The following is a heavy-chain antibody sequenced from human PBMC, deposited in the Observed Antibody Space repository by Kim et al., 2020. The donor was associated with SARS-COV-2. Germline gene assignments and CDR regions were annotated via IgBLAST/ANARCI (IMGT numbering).Heavy chain of an antibody. J-gene: IGHJ4*02. D-gene: IGHD3-16*01. Sequence: SETLSLTCTTSDDSINTNKWWSWVRQPPGKGPEWIGEIHHDGTTNYYPSLKSRVTISVDKSRNQFFLRLYSMTAADTAVYFCARRVWAGPFDLWGRGTLVTVSS. CDR3: ARRVWAGPFDL. V-gene: IGHV4-4*02. CDR1: DDSINTNKW. CDR2: IHHDGTT.